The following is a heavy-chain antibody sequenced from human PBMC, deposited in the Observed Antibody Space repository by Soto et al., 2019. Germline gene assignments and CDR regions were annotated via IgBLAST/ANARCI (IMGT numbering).Heavy chain of an antibody. CDR2: IIPVVGTT. CDR3: ARGLLYATTYFDY. D-gene: IGHD2-8*01. Sequence: QVQLVQSGAEVKKPGSSVKVSCKASGDTFTTNSLNWVRQAPGQGLEWMGGIIPVVGTTKYAQKYQDRVTITGDKSTTTAYLELCSLRSDDTAVYYCARGLLYATTYFDYWGQGNQVTVSS. V-gene: IGHV1-69*06. J-gene: IGHJ4*02. CDR1: GDTFTTNS.